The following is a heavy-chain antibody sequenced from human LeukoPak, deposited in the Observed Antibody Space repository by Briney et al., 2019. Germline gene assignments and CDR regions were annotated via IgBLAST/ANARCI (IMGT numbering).Heavy chain of an antibody. D-gene: IGHD4-17*01. CDR2: IYSGGST. V-gene: IGHV3-66*01. J-gene: IGHJ6*02. Sequence: GGSLRLSCVASGFTVSSNYMSWVRQAPGKGLEWVSVIYSGGSTYYADSVKGRFIISRDNSKNTLYLQMNSLRAEDTAVYYCAGTDYGDYSTGYYGMDVWGQGTTVTVSS. CDR1: GFTVSSNY. CDR3: AGTDYGDYSTGYYGMDV.